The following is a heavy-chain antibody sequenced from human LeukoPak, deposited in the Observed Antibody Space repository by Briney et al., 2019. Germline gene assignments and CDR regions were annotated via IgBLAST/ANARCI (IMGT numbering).Heavy chain of an antibody. D-gene: IGHD3-10*01. J-gene: IGHJ4*02. CDR2: ISYDGSNK. Sequence: PGRSLRLSCAASGFTFSSYAMHWVRQAPGKGLEWVAVISYDGSNKYYADSVKGRFTISRDNSKNTLYLQMNSLRAEDTAVYYCARDPSTGFGELLFDYWGQGTLVTVSS. V-gene: IGHV3-30*04. CDR1: GFTFSSYA. CDR3: ARDPSTGFGELLFDY.